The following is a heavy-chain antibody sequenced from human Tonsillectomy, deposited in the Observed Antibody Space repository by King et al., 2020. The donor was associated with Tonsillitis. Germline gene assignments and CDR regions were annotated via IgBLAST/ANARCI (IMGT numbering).Heavy chain of an antibody. CDR3: AKDDGLSNYYFDL. J-gene: IGHJ2*01. CDR2: ISYDGSSQ. Sequence: VQLVESGGGVVQPGRSLRLSCATSGFTFKTYGMHWVRQAPGKGLEWVAVISYDGSSQYYADSVKGRFTISRDNSKKMLFLQMNSLRPEDTAVYYCAKDDGLSNYYFDLGGLGTLVTVSS. V-gene: IGHV3-30*18. D-gene: IGHD5-24*01. CDR1: GFTFKTYG.